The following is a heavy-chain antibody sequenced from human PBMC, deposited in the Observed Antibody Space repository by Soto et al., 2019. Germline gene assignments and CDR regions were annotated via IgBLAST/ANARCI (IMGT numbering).Heavy chain of an antibody. D-gene: IGHD2-15*01. CDR1: GGSISSSSYY. Sequence: SETLSLTFTVSGGSISSSSYYWGWIRQPPGKGLEWIGSIYYSGSTYYNPSLKSRVTISVDTSKNQFSLKLSSVTAADTAVYYCARRGYCSGGSCYPTPCDYWGQGTLVTVS. CDR2: IYYSGST. V-gene: IGHV4-39*01. J-gene: IGHJ4*02. CDR3: ARRGYCSGGSCYPTPCDY.